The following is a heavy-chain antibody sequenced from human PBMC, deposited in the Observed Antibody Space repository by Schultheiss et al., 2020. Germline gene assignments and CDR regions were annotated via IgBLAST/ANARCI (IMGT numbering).Heavy chain of an antibody. Sequence: GGSLRLSCAASGFTFSSYAMSWVRQAPGKGLEWVALIPYDGSNKYYADSVTGRFTISRDNSKNTLYLQMNSLRGEDTAVYYCAKVVKTEVTTLRGYFFGLDVWGQGTTVTVYS. CDR1: GFTFSSYA. D-gene: IGHD3-10*01. CDR2: IPYDGSNK. V-gene: IGHV3-30*18. CDR3: AKVVKTEVTTLRGYFFGLDV. J-gene: IGHJ6*02.